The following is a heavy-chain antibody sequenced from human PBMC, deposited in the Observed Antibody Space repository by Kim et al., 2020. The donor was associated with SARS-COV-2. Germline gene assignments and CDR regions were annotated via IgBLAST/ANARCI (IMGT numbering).Heavy chain of an antibody. J-gene: IGHJ6*02. CDR3: ARADSSGPNYGMDV. Sequence: NPSLKSRVTISVDTSKNQFSLKLSSVTAADTAVYYCARADSSGPNYGMDVWGQGTTVTVSS. V-gene: IGHV4-34*01. D-gene: IGHD6-19*01.